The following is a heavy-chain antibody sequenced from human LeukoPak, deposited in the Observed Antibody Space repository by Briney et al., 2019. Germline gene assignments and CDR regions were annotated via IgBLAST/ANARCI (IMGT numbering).Heavy chain of an antibody. CDR3: ARADSNNYKFLDY. CDR2: INGDGTSI. CDR1: NFTFSDYP. V-gene: IGHV3-48*01. Sequence: GGSLRLSCEASNFTFSDYPMNWVRQAPGRGLEWVSYINGDGTSIYYADSLKGRFTISRDNAKRSVYLQMTSLGVEDTAVYFCARADSNNYKFLDYWGPGTLVTVSP. J-gene: IGHJ4*02. D-gene: IGHD4-11*01.